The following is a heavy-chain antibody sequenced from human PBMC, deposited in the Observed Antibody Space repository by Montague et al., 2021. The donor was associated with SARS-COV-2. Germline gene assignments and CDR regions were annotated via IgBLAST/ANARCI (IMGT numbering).Heavy chain of an antibody. V-gene: IGHV3-23*01. CDR3: AKNFPGQFYFDD. Sequence: SLRLSCAASGFTFSTYAMNWVRQAPGKGLEWASGISSGGNKHHADSVKGRFTISRDDSRNTLYLQMHSLRAEDTAMYYCAKNFPGQFYFDDWGQGTLVAVSS. CDR2: ISSGGNK. J-gene: IGHJ4*02. CDR1: GFTFSTYA. D-gene: IGHD2/OR15-2a*01.